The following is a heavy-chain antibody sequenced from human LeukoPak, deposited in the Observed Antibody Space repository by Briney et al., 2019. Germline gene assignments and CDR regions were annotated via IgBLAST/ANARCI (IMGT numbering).Heavy chain of an antibody. D-gene: IGHD3-22*01. CDR1: GGSISSYY. J-gene: IGHJ3*02. CDR2: IYDSGST. V-gene: IGHV4-59*01. CDR3: ACLTTADAFDI. Sequence: SETLSLTCTVSGGSISSYYWSWIRQPPGKGVEWIGYIYDSGSTNYNPSLKSRVTISVDTSKNQFSLKLSSVTAADTAVYYCACLTTADAFDIWGQGTMVTVSS.